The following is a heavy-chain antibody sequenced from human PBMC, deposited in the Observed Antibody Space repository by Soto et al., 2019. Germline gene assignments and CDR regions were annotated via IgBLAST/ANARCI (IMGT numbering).Heavy chain of an antibody. CDR3: VKGGSGGYYYYYYMDV. CDR1: GFTFSSYA. D-gene: IGHD6-25*01. J-gene: IGHJ6*03. CDR2: ISSNGGST. V-gene: IGHV3-64D*06. Sequence: GGSLRLSCSASGFTFSSYAMHWVRQAPGKGLEYVSAISSNGGSTYYADSVKGRFTISRDNSKNTLYLQMSSLRADDTAVYYCVKGGSGGYYYYYYMDVWGKGTTVTVSS.